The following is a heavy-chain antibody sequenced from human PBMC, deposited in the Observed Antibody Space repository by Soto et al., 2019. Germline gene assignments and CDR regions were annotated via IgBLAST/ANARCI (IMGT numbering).Heavy chain of an antibody. Sequence: SETLSLTCTVSGGSISSFYWSWIRQPPGKGLEWIGYIYYSGSTNYNPSLKSRVTISVDTSQNQFSLKLSSVTAADTAVYYCARADDYGDYVREGWFDPWGQGTLVTVSS. V-gene: IGHV4-59*12. CDR3: ARADDYGDYVREGWFDP. CDR1: GGSISSFY. J-gene: IGHJ5*02. D-gene: IGHD4-17*01. CDR2: IYYSGST.